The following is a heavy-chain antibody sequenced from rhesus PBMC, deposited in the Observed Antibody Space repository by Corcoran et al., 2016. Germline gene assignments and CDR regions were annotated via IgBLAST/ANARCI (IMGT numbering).Heavy chain of an antibody. CDR1: GRSISSNY. Sequence: QVQLQESGPGLVKPSETLSLTCAVPGRSISSNYWSWIRQPTGTGLEWIGRIYGSDGSTDYNPSLKSRVTISTDTSKNQFSLKLSSVTAADTAVYYCARMDSGSYYDYWGQGVLVTVSS. CDR2: IYGSDGST. D-gene: IGHD1-44*02. CDR3: ARMDSGSYYDY. V-gene: IGHV4-160*01. J-gene: IGHJ4*01.